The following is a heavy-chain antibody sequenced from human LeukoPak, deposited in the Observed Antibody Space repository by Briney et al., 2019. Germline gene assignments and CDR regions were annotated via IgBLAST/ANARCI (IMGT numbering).Heavy chain of an antibody. V-gene: IGHV3-21*01. CDR2: ISSSSSYI. J-gene: IGHJ6*02. Sequence: GGSLRLSCAASGFTFSSYSMNWVRQAPGKGLEWVSSISSSSSYIYYADSVKCRFTISRDNAKNSLYLQMNSLRAEDTAVYYCARDCWYYDFWSGLHGVYYYGMDVWGQGTTVTVSS. CDR1: GFTFSSYS. CDR3: ARDCWYYDFWSGLHGVYYYGMDV. D-gene: IGHD3-3*01.